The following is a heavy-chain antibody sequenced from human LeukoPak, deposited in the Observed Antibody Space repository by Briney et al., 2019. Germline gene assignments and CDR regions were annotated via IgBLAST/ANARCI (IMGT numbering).Heavy chain of an antibody. CDR1: GYIFTNYW. D-gene: IGHD1-26*01. CDR2: IYPGDSDT. Sequence: GESLKISCKGSGYIFTNYWIGWVRQMPGKGLEWMGIIYPGDSDTRYSPSFQGQVTMSADKSISTAYLQWSSLKASDTAMYFSARRLVGGHFDYWGQGTLVTVPS. CDR3: ARRLVGGHFDY. J-gene: IGHJ4*02. V-gene: IGHV5-51*01.